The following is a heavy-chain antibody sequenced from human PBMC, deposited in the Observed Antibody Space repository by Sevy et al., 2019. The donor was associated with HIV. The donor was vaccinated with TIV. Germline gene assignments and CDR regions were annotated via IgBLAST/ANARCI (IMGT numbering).Heavy chain of an antibody. Sequence: ASVKVSCKASGGTFSSYAISWVRQAPGQGLEWMGGIIPIFGTANYAQKFQGRVTITADESTSTAYMELSSLRSEDTAVYYCARSRPGYSYGSYYYYGMDVWGQGTTVTVSS. CDR1: GGTFSSYA. CDR2: IIPIFGTA. D-gene: IGHD5-18*01. J-gene: IGHJ6*02. V-gene: IGHV1-69*13. CDR3: ARSRPGYSYGSYYYYGMDV.